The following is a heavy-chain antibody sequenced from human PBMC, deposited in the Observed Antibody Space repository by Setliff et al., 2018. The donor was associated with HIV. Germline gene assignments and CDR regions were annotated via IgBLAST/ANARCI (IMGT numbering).Heavy chain of an antibody. D-gene: IGHD4-17*01. CDR3: AAFDYGDYVFDY. CDR1: GGSFSGYY. J-gene: IGHJ4*02. Sequence: KPSETLSLTCAVYGGSFSGYYWSWIRQPPGKGLEWIGEINHTGSTNCNPSLKSRVTMSVDTSKNQFSLKLSSVTAADTAVYYCAAFDYGDYVFDYWGQGTLVTVSS. V-gene: IGHV4-34*01. CDR2: INHTGST.